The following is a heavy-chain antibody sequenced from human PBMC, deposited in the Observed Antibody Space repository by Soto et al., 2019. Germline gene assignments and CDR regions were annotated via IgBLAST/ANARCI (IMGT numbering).Heavy chain of an antibody. V-gene: IGHV3-30-3*01. D-gene: IGHD6-13*01. CDR1: GFTFSSYA. J-gene: IGHJ6*02. CDR2: ISYDGSNK. Sequence: GGSLRLSCAASGFTFSSYAMHWVRQAPGKGLEWVAVISYDGSNKYYADSVKGRFTISRDNSKNTLYLQMNSLRAEDTAVYYCASGVGIAAAGPSHNYYYYYGMDVWDQGTTVTVSS. CDR3: ASGVGIAAAGPSHNYYYYYGMDV.